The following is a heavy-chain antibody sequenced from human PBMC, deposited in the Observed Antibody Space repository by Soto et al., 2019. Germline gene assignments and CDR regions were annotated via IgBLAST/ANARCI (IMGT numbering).Heavy chain of an antibody. V-gene: IGHV3-21*01. CDR3: ARGLWDYVDTAMDPQGGYY. CDR1: GFTFSSYS. J-gene: IGHJ4*02. Sequence: PGGSLRLSCAASGFTFSSYSMNWVRQAPGKGLEWVSSISSSSSYIYYADSVKGRFTISRDNAKNSLYLQMNSLRAEDTAVYYCARGLWDYVDTAMDPQGGYYCGQGSLVTVSS. D-gene: IGHD5-18*01. CDR2: ISSSSSYI.